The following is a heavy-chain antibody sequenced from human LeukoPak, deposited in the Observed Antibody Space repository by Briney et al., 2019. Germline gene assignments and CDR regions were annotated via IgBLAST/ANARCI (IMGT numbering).Heavy chain of an antibody. CDR2: IGSSGSTI. D-gene: IGHD3-22*01. CDR3: ARERGYYDSSGSLDY. V-gene: IGHV3-48*03. J-gene: IGHJ4*02. CDR1: GFTFSSYE. Sequence: GGSLRLSCAASGFTFSSYEMNWVRQAPGKGLEWVSYIGSSGSTIYYADSVKGRFTISRDNAKNSLYLQMNSLRAEDTAVYYCARERGYYDSSGSLDYWGQGTLVTVSS.